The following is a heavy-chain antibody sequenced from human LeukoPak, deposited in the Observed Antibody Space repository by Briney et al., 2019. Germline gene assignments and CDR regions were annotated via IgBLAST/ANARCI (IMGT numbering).Heavy chain of an antibody. CDR1: GYTFTSYD. D-gene: IGHD6-6*01. V-gene: IGHV1-8*01. CDR2: MNPNSGNT. Sequence: EASVKVSCKASGYTFTSYDINWVRQATGQGLEWMGWMNPNSGNTGYAQKFQGRVTMTRNTSISTAYMELSSLRSEDTAVYYCAGFHFPDVAARPTSWFDPWGQGTLVTVSS. J-gene: IGHJ5*02. CDR3: AGFHFPDVAARPTSWFDP.